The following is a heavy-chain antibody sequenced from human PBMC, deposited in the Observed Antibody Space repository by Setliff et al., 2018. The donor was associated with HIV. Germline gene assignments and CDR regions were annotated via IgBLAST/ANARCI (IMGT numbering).Heavy chain of an antibody. CDR1: GASISDGTFY. CDR3: ARGAPYGSGRHRWNY. J-gene: IGHJ4*02. D-gene: IGHD3-10*01. CDR2: LYIRTGTT. Sequence: PSETLSLTCTVSGASISDGTFYWSWIRQPAGKGLEWIGHLYIRTGTTNYSPSLKGRVTISLDTSNNQFSLSLSSVTASDTAVYFCARGAPYGSGRHRWNYWGQGTPVTVSS. V-gene: IGHV4-61*09.